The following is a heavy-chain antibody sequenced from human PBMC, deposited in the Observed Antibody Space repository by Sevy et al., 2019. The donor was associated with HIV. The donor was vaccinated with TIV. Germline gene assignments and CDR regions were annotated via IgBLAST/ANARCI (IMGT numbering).Heavy chain of an antibody. CDR3: TTDIYYDFWSGRGNWFDP. J-gene: IGHJ5*02. V-gene: IGHV3-15*01. CDR2: IKSKTDGGTT. Sequence: GGSLRLSCAASGFTFSNAWMSWVRQAPGKGLEWVGRIKSKTDGGTTDYAATGKGRFTISRDDSKNTLYLQMNSLKTEDTAVYYCTTDIYYDFWSGRGNWFDPWGQGTLVTVSS. D-gene: IGHD3-3*01. CDR1: GFTFSNAW.